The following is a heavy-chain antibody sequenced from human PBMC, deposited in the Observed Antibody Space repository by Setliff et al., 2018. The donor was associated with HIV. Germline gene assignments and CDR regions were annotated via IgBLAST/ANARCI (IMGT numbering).Heavy chain of an antibody. D-gene: IGHD3-10*01. J-gene: IGHJ4*02. CDR2: IYYKGNT. CDR1: AGSVSSGGYY. Sequence: PSETMSLTCPVSAGSVSSGGYYCGWLRQHPGMGLEWIAYIYYKGNTYYNPSLKSPATISVDTSKNQFSLKLRSVTAADTALYYSASGTYYKVDKWGQGTLVTVSS. V-gene: IGHV4-31*01. CDR3: ASGTYYKVDK.